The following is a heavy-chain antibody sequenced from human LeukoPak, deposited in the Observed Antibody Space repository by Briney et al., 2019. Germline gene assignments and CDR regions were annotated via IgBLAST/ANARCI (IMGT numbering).Heavy chain of an antibody. Sequence: PGGSLRLPCAASGFTFSGSAMHWVRQASGKGLEWVGRIRSKANSYATAYAASVKGRLTISRDDSKNTAYLQMNSLKTEDTAVYYCARESRTVEMGTSIHGHWFDPWGQGTLVTVSS. CDR1: GFTFSGSA. CDR2: IRSKANSYAT. J-gene: IGHJ5*02. CDR3: ARESRTVEMGTSIHGHWFDP. D-gene: IGHD5-24*01. V-gene: IGHV3-73*01.